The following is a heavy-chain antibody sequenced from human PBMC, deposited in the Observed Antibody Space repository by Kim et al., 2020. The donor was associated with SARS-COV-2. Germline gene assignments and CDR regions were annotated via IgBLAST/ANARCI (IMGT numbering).Heavy chain of an antibody. Sequence: ESVKGTFTISRENSKNTLYLQMNSLRAEDTAVYYGARVGVYSSSRSCYDYWGQGTLVTVSS. J-gene: IGHJ4*02. V-gene: IGHV3-30*07. CDR3: ARVGVYSSSRSCYDY. D-gene: IGHD2-2*01.